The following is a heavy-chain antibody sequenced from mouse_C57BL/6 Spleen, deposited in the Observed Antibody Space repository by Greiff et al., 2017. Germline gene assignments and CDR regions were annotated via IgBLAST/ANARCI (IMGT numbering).Heavy chain of an antibody. CDR3: ARSGTTVVAPYFGY. CDR1: GYSFTDYN. CDR2: INPNYGTT. V-gene: IGHV1-39*01. J-gene: IGHJ2*01. Sequence: EVQLQESGPELVKPGASVKISCKASGYSFTDYNMNWVKQSNGKSLEWIGVINPNYGTTSYNQKFKGKATLTVDQSSSTAYMQLNSLTSEDSAVYYCARSGTTVVAPYFGYWGQGTTLTVSS. D-gene: IGHD1-1*01.